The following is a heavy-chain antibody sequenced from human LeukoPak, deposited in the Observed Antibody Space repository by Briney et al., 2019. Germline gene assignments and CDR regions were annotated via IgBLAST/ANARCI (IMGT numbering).Heavy chain of an antibody. J-gene: IGHJ4*02. V-gene: IGHV3-74*01. D-gene: IGHD4-17*01. CDR3: ASSGGNDYGDYEFDY. CDR2: NNSDGSST. Sequence: GGSLRLSCAASGFTFSSYWMHWARQAPGKGLVWVSHNNSDGSSTNYADSVKGRLTISRDNAKNSLYLQMNSLRDEDTAVYYCASSGGNDYGDYEFDYWGLGTLVTVS. CDR1: GFTFSSYW.